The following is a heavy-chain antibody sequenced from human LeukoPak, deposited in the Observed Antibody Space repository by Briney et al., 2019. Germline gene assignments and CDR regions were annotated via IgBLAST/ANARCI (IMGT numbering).Heavy chain of an antibody. V-gene: IGHV4-59*01. CDR2: IYYSGST. CDR1: GGSIGSYY. CDR3: ARDKRTPDL. J-gene: IGHJ2*01. Sequence: SETLSLTCIVSGGSIGSYYWTWIRQPPGNRLEWIGDIYYSGSTNYNPSLKSRLTISVDTSKNQFSLKLSSVTAADTAVYYCARDKRTPDLWGRGTLVTVSS.